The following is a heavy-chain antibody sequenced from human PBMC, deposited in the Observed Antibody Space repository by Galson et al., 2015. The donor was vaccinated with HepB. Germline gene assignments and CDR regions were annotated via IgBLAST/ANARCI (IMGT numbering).Heavy chain of an antibody. Sequence: QSGAEVKKPGESLKISCKGSGYSFTSYWIGWVRQMPGKGLEWMGIIYPGDSDTRYSPSFQGQVTISADKSISTAYLQWGSLKASDTAMYYCARAYGGNSDGWYFDLWGRGTLVTVSS. CDR1: GYSFTSYW. D-gene: IGHD4-23*01. V-gene: IGHV5-51*01. J-gene: IGHJ2*01. CDR2: IYPGDSDT. CDR3: ARAYGGNSDGWYFDL.